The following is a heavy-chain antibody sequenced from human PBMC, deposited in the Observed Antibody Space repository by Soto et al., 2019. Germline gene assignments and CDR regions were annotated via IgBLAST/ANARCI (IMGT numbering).Heavy chain of an antibody. Sequence: QVQLVQSGAEVKKPGASVKVSCKVSGYTLTELSMHWVRQAPGKGLEWMGGFDPEDGETIYAQKFQGRVTXXEXTXXDTAYMELSSMRSEDTAVYYCATDRAYDSSGSRGPWGQGTLVTVSS. CDR1: GYTLTELS. CDR2: FDPEDGET. J-gene: IGHJ5*02. D-gene: IGHD3-22*01. V-gene: IGHV1-24*01. CDR3: ATDRAYDSSGSRGP.